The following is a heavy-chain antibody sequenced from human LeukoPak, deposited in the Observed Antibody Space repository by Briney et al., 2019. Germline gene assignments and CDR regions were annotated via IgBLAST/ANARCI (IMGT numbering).Heavy chain of an antibody. Sequence: GGSLRLSCAASGFTFSSYAMSWVRQAPGKGLEWVSAISGSGGSTYYADAVKGRFTISRDNSKNTLYLQMNSLRAEDTAVYYCARRDIVVIVSASDYWGQGTLVTVSS. V-gene: IGHV3-23*01. CDR2: ISGSGGST. CDR1: GFTFSSYA. D-gene: IGHD2-15*01. J-gene: IGHJ4*02. CDR3: ARRDIVVIVSASDY.